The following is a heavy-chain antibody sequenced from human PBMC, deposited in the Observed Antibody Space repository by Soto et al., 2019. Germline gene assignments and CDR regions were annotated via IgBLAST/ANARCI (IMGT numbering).Heavy chain of an antibody. V-gene: IGHV1-18*04. CDR2: ISAYNGNR. CDR1: GYTFTSYG. J-gene: IGHJ6*02. Sequence: GASVKVSCKASGYTFTSYGISWVRQAPGQGLEWMGWISAYNGNRNSAQKLQGRVTMTTDTSTSTAYMELRSLRSDDTAVYYCARDQHCSSTSCYTDYISVMDVGGQGTTVTVSS. CDR3: ARDQHCSSTSCYTDYISVMDV. D-gene: IGHD2-2*02.